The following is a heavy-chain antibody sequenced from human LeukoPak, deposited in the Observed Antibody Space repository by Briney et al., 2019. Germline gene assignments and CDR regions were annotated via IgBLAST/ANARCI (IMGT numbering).Heavy chain of an antibody. Sequence: GGSLRLSCAASGFTFSSYAMHWVRRAPGKGLEWVAVISYDGSNKYYADSVKGRFTISRDNSKNTLYLQMNSLRAEDTAVYYCAREGNRGGIVVVPAAIIYGMDVWGQGTTVPVSS. D-gene: IGHD2-2*01. J-gene: IGHJ6*02. V-gene: IGHV3-30*04. CDR3: AREGNRGGIVVVPAAIIYGMDV. CDR2: ISYDGSNK. CDR1: GFTFSSYA.